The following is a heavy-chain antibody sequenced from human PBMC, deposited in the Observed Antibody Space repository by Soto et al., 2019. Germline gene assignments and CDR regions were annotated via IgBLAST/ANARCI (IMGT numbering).Heavy chain of an antibody. CDR1: GGSVNGYF. Sequence: QVQLQQWGAGLLKPSETLSLTCAVYGGSVNGYFWSWIRPPPEKGLEWIGEIKDGGITNYSPSLKSRVTISADTSKNQFFLTLKSVTAADTAVYYCARGQVAIVATHWDQGTLVTVSS. J-gene: IGHJ1*01. CDR3: ARGQVAIVATH. D-gene: IGHD5-12*01. V-gene: IGHV4-34*01. CDR2: IKDGGIT.